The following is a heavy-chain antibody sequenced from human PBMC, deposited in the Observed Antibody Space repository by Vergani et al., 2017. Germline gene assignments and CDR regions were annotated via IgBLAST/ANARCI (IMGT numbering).Heavy chain of an antibody. V-gene: IGHV3-30-3*01. Sequence: QVQLVESGGGVVQPGRSLRLSCAASGFTFSSYAMHWVRQAPGKGLEWVVVISYDGSNKYYADSVKGRFTISRDNSKNTLYLQMNSLRAEDTAVYYCARALDPDYYGSGSYRSYYMDVWGKGTTVTVSS. J-gene: IGHJ6*03. CDR1: GFTFSSYA. D-gene: IGHD3-10*01. CDR2: ISYDGSNK. CDR3: ARALDPDYYGSGSYRSYYMDV.